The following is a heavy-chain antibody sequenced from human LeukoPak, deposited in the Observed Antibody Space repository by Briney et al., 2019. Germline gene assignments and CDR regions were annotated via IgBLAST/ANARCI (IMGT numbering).Heavy chain of an antibody. D-gene: IGHD3-22*01. CDR3: ARVGDSSGYYGYYFDY. CDR1: GGSISSGGYS. V-gene: IGHV4-61*08. J-gene: IGHJ4*02. Sequence: SETLSLTCAVFGGSISSGGYSWSWIRQPPGMGLEWIGYIYYSGSTHYNPSLQSRVTISLDTSRNQFSLKLSSVTAADTAVYYCARVGDSSGYYGYYFDYWGQGTLVTVSS. CDR2: IYYSGST.